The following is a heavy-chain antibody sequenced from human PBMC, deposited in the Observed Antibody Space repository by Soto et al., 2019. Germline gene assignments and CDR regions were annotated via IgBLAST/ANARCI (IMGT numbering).Heavy chain of an antibody. Sequence: SETLSLTCAVYGGSFSGYYWSWIRQPPGKGLEWIGEINHSGSTNYNPSLKSRVTISVDTSKNQFSLKLSSVTAADTAVYYCAKNTPPPRRYGSGSYYPPHYYGMDVWGQGTTVTVSS. D-gene: IGHD3-10*01. V-gene: IGHV4-34*01. CDR3: AKNTPPPRRYGSGSYYPPHYYGMDV. CDR2: INHSGST. J-gene: IGHJ6*02. CDR1: GGSFSGYY.